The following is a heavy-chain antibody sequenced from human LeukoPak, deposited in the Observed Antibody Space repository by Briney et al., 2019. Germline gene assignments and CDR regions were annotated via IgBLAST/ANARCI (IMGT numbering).Heavy chain of an antibody. J-gene: IGHJ4*02. V-gene: IGHV3-23*01. D-gene: IGHD4-17*01. Sequence: GGSLRLSCAASGFTFDSFAMSWVRQAPGKGLEWLSAISGSGASTYYGDSVKGRFTISRYNSRDTLYLQVDSLRAEDTAVYYCAKRPTTVTTFGRDYWGQGTLVTVSS. CDR2: ISGSGAST. CDR3: AKRPTTVTTFGRDY. CDR1: GFTFDSFA.